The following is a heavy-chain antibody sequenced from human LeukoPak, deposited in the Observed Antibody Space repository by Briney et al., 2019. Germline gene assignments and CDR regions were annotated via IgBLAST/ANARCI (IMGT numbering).Heavy chain of an antibody. CDR2: ISGNNGDT. CDR3: ARPDYYDSSGYYGNKFDY. V-gene: IGHV1-18*01. Sequence: ASMKVSCKASGYTFTNYGISWVRQAPGQGLEWMGWISGNNGDTNYAQKFQGRVTMTTDTSTSTAYMELRSLRSDDTAVYYCARPDYYDSSGYYGNKFDYWGQGTLVTVSS. D-gene: IGHD3-22*01. CDR1: GYTFTNYG. J-gene: IGHJ4*02.